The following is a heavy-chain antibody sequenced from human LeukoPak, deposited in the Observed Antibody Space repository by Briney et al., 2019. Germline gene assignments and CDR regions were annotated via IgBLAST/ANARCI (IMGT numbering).Heavy chain of an antibody. V-gene: IGHV2-5*02. CDR1: GFSLTTSGVG. D-gene: IGHD4-17*01. Sequence: SGPTLVNPTQTLTLTCTFSGFSLTTSGVGVGWIRQPPGKALECLALIFWDDDKRYSPSLKSRLTITKDTSKNQVVLTMTNMDPVDTATYYCARMGSAGTTVTTEAPWWFDPWGQGTLVTVSS. CDR2: IFWDDDK. J-gene: IGHJ5*02. CDR3: ARMGSAGTTVTTEAPWWFDP.